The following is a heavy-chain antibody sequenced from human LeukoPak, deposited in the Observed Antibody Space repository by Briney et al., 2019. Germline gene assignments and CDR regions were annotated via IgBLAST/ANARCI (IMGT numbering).Heavy chain of an antibody. D-gene: IGHD3-10*01. CDR1: GYIFTHYW. V-gene: IGHV5-51*01. CDR3: ARQSRDGSKTRGYYFDY. CDR2: IYPADSDT. J-gene: IGHJ4*02. Sequence: GESLKISCQVSGYIFTHYWIGWVRQMPGNSLESMGIIYPADSDTTYSPSFQGQVTISADKSISTVYLQWSSLKASDTAMYYCARQSRDGSKTRGYYFDYWGQGTLVTVSS.